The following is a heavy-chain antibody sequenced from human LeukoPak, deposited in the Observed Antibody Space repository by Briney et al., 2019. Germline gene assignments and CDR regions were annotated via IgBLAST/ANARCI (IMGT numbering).Heavy chain of an antibody. J-gene: IGHJ2*01. CDR2: MYISGSI. Sequence: SETLSLTCTVSGGSISSYYWSWIRQPAGKGLEWIGRMYISGSINYNPSLKSRVTMSVDTSKNQFSLKLSSVTAADTAVYYCARVYGAAPRYFDLWGRGTLVTVSS. CDR1: GGSISSYY. D-gene: IGHD2-8*01. CDR3: ARVYGAAPRYFDL. V-gene: IGHV4-4*07.